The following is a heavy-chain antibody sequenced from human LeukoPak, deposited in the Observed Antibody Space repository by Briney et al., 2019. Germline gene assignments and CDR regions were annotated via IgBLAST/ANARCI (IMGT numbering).Heavy chain of an antibody. J-gene: IGHJ4*02. D-gene: IGHD3-3*01. CDR3: RKDDLWSGQFDY. Sequence: GGSLRLSCAASGFTFSSNYMTWVRQTPGKGLEWVSVIYSGGSTYYPDPVKGRFTISRDNYKDTLYLQMNSLRVEDTAVYYCRKDDLWSGQFDYWGQGTLVTVSS. CDR2: IYSGGST. CDR1: GFTFSSNY. V-gene: IGHV3-53*01.